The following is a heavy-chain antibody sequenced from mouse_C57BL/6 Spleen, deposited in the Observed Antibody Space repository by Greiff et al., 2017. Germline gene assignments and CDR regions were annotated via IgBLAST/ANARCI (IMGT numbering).Heavy chain of an antibody. V-gene: IGHV1-55*01. Sequence: QVQLQQSGAELVKPGASVKMSCKASGYTFTSYWITWVKQRPGQGLEWIGDIYPGSGSTNYNEKFKSKATLTVDTSSSTAYMQLSSLTSEDSAVDYCARSDDYDGVDYWGQGTTLTVSS. CDR2: IYPGSGST. CDR3: ARSDDYDGVDY. CDR1: GYTFTSYW. J-gene: IGHJ2*01. D-gene: IGHD2-4*01.